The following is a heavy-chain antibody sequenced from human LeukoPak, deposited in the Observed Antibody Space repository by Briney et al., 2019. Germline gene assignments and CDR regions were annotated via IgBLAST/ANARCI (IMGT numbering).Heavy chain of an antibody. CDR1: GGSISSYY. V-gene: IGHV4-59*01. CDR2: IYYSGST. CDR3: ASQPYCGGDFSPPPPDY. D-gene: IGHD2-21*02. Sequence: SETLSLTCSVFGGSISSYYWSWIRQPPGKGLEWIGYIYYSGSTKYSPSLKGRVSISIDTSKNQFSLRLRSVTAADTAVYFCASQPYCGGDFSPPPPDYWGRGTLVTVSS. J-gene: IGHJ4*02.